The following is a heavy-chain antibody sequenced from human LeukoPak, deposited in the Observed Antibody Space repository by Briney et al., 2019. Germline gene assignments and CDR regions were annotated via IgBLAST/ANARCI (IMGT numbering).Heavy chain of an antibody. Sequence: PSETLSLTCAVYGGSFSGYYWSWIRQPPGKGLEWIGEINHSGSTNYNPSLKSRVTISVDTSKNQFSLKLSSVTAADTAVYYCAGVGRDGYNYVDYWGQGTLVTVSS. CDR1: GGSFSGYY. D-gene: IGHD5-24*01. CDR3: AGVGRDGYNYVDY. V-gene: IGHV4-34*01. J-gene: IGHJ4*02. CDR2: INHSGST.